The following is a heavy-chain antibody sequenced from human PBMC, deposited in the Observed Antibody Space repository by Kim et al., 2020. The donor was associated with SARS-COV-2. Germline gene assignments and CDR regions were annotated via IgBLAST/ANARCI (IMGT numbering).Heavy chain of an antibody. Sequence: SETLSLTCTVSGGSINGFFWSWIRQPAGKGLEWIGRIYSTGTPNYNPSLKRRVTMSVDTTKNQFSLFPLKLPSVTAAATAEYACARDRWGDSYGIDGWG. CDR1: GGSINGFF. D-gene: IGHD3-16*01. J-gene: IGHJ6*02. V-gene: IGHV4-4*07. CDR2: IYSTGTP. CDR3: ARDRWGDSYGIDG.